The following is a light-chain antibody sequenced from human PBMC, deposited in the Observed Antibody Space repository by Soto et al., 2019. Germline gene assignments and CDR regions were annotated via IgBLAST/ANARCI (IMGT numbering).Light chain of an antibody. J-gene: IGLJ3*02. Sequence: SYVLTQQSSMSVAPGQTARLSCGGGDIGTKTVNWFHQKSGQSPVMIIHDADGRPSGTPERFSASKSGNTATLTISEVEVEDEADYYCQVWKGPDLWVFGGGTKLTVL. CDR2: DAD. CDR1: DIGTKT. CDR3: QVWKGPDLWV. V-gene: IGLV3-21*01.